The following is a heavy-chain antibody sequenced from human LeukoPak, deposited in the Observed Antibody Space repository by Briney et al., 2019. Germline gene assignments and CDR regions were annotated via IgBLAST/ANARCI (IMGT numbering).Heavy chain of an antibody. CDR3: ARNYYDSSGYYQGKVDY. CDR1: GGTFSSYA. Sequence: ASVKVSCKASGGTFSSYAISWVRQAPGQGLEWMGWISAYNGNTNYAQKLQGRVTMTTDTSTSTAYMELRSLRSDDTAVYYCARNYYDSSGYYQGKVDYWGQGTLVTVSS. D-gene: IGHD3-22*01. J-gene: IGHJ4*02. CDR2: ISAYNGNT. V-gene: IGHV1-18*01.